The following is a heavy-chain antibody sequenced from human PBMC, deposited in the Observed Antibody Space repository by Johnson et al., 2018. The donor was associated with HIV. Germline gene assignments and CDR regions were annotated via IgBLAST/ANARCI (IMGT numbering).Heavy chain of an antibody. CDR3: ARDGESQQLPLGDAFDI. CDR2: ISYAGSNK. V-gene: IGHV3-30*19. CDR1: GFTFSGYG. J-gene: IGHJ3*02. Sequence: QVQLVESGGGVVQPERSLRLSCAASGFTFSGYGMHWVRQAPGKGLAWVAVISYAGSNKYYADSVKGRFTISRDNSKNTLYLKMSSLRADHTAVYYCARDGESQQLPLGDAFDIWGQGTMVIVSS. D-gene: IGHD6-13*01.